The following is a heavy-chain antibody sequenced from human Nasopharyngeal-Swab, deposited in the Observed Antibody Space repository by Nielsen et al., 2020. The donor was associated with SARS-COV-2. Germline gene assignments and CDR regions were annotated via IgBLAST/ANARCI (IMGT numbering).Heavy chain of an antibody. Sequence: GGSLRLSCEASGFTFSSFNMNWVRQAPGKVLEWISYINSGSSTILYRDSVRGRFIISRDDAKSSMYLQMSNLRDEDTALYYCARGVRRDISGWHFDYWGQGTLVTVSS. CDR1: GFTFSSFN. V-gene: IGHV3-48*02. CDR3: ARGVRRDISGWHFDY. CDR2: INSGSSTI. J-gene: IGHJ4*02. D-gene: IGHD6-19*01.